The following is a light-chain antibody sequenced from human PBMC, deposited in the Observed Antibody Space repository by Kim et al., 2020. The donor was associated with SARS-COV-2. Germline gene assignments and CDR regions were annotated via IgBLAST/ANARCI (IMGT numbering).Light chain of an antibody. CDR1: KSISTW. Sequence: ASVGETVTSTCRASKSISTWLDWYKQKQGKAPELLIYKASTLQGEVPSRFSGSGSGTEFTLTIAGVQPDDFATYFCQKYHTYWTFGPGTKVDIK. V-gene: IGKV1-5*03. CDR3: QKYHTYWT. J-gene: IGKJ1*01. CDR2: KAS.